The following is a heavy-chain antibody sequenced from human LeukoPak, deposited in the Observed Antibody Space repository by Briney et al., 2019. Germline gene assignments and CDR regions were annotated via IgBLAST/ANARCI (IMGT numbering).Heavy chain of an antibody. J-gene: IGHJ4*02. CDR3: ARQLRGEAVAGHLQPFDY. Sequence: SETLSLTCTVSGGSISSYYWNWIRQPPGKGLEWIGYNYYSGSTNYNPSLKSRVTISVDTSKNQFSLKLSSVTAANTAVYFCARQLRGEAVAGHLQPFDYWGQGTLVTVS. V-gene: IGHV4-59*08. D-gene: IGHD6-19*01. CDR1: GGSISSYY. CDR2: NYYSGST.